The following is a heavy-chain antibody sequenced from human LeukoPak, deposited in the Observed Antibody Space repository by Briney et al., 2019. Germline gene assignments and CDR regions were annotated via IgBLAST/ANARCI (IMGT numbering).Heavy chain of an antibody. J-gene: IGHJ5*02. CDR2: IYYSGST. CDR3: ARRRERYSWNDLGGYFDP. CDR1: GGSISSYY. Sequence: SETLSLTCTVSGGSISSYYWSWIRQPPGKGLEWIGYIYYSGSTNYNPSLKSRVTISVDTSKNQFSLKLSSVTATDTAVYYCARRRERYSWNDLGGYFDPWGQGTLVTVSS. D-gene: IGHD1-1*01. V-gene: IGHV4-59*08.